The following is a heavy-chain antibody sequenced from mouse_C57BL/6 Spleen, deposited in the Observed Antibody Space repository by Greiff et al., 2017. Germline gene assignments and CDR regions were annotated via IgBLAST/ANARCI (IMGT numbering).Heavy chain of an antibody. D-gene: IGHD1-1*01. V-gene: IGHV1-64*01. CDR1: GYTFTSYW. CDR2: IHPNSGST. J-gene: IGHJ4*01. CDR3: AISLANFYAMDY. Sequence: QVQLQQPGAELVKPGASVKLSCKASGYTFTSYWMHWVKQSPGQGLEWIGMIHPNSGSTNYNEKFKSKATLTVDKSSSTAYMQLSSLTSEDSAVYDCAISLANFYAMDYWGQGTSVTGSS.